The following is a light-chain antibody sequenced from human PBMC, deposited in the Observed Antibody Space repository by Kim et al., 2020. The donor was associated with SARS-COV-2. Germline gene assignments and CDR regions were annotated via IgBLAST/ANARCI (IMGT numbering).Light chain of an antibody. J-gene: IGLJ3*02. CDR3: NSYTRSSTWV. CDR1: SSDVGGYNY. Sequence: QSALTQPASVSGSPGQSITISCTGTSSDVGGYNYVSWYQHHPGKAPKFMIYDVSNRPSGVSNRFSGSKSGNTASLTISGLQAEDEADYYCNSYTRSSTWVFGGGTQLTVL. V-gene: IGLV2-14*03. CDR2: DVS.